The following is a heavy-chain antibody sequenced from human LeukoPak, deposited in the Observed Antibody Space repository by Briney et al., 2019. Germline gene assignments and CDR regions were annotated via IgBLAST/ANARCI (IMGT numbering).Heavy chain of an antibody. Sequence: PSETLSLTCAVYGGSFSGYYWTWVRQPPGKGLEWIGEINHSGSTNYNPSLRSRVTISVDTSKNQFSLKLRSVTAADTAVYYCASISVRGDYWGQGTLVTVSS. CDR2: INHSGST. CDR3: ASISVRGDY. CDR1: GGSFSGYY. V-gene: IGHV4-34*01. J-gene: IGHJ4*02. D-gene: IGHD3-10*01.